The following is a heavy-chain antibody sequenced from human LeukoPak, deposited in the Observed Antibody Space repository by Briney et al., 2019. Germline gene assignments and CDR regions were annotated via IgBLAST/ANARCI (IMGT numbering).Heavy chain of an antibody. J-gene: IGHJ5*02. V-gene: IGHV4-34*01. D-gene: IGHD2-2*01. CDR3: ARGERIVVVPAAIFSWFDP. Sequence: PSETLSLTCAVYGGSFSGYYWSWIRQPTGKGLEWIGEINHSGSTNYNPSLKSRVTISVDTSKNQFSLKLSSVTAADTAVYYCARGERIVVVPAAIFSWFDPWGQGTLVTVSS. CDR1: GGSFSGYY. CDR2: INHSGST.